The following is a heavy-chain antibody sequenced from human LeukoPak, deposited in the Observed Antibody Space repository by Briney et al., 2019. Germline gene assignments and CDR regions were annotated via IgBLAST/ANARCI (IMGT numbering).Heavy chain of an antibody. V-gene: IGHV3-23*01. CDR3: AKARSLGVTAAINY. D-gene: IGHD2-2*02. J-gene: IGHJ4*02. CDR1: GFTFSSFA. CDR2: GSDSDENT. Sequence: GGSLRLSCAASGFTFSSFAMSWVRQAPGKGLEWVSSGSDSDENTYYADSVKGRFTISRDNSKNTLFLQMDTLRVDDTAVYYCAKARSLGVTAAINYWGLGTLVTVSS.